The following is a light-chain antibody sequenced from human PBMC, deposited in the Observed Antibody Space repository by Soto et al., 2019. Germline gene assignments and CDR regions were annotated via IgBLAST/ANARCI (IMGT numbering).Light chain of an antibody. CDR1: QTISND. CDR3: QQNNKWPPVT. CDR2: GAS. V-gene: IGKV3-15*01. Sequence: EVVMTQSPATVSVSPGEGVTLSCRACQTISNDLAWYQQKPGQAPRLLIYGASTRATGVPARFSGGGSGTEFTLTISSLQSEDFAFYYCQQNNKWPPVTFGGGTKVDIK. J-gene: IGKJ4*01.